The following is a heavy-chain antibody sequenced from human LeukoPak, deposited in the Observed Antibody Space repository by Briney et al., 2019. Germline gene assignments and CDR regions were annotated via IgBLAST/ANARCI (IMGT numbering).Heavy chain of an antibody. CDR2: IIPIFGTA. CDR3: ARAGVLRPDDAFDI. CDR1: GYTFTSYY. V-gene: IGHV1-69*13. Sequence: GASVKVSCKASGYTFTSYYMHWVRQAPGQGLEWVGGIIPIFGTANYAQKFQGRVTITADESTSTAYMELSSLRSEDTAVYYCARAGVLRPDDAFDIWGQGTMVTVSS. D-gene: IGHD3-3*01. J-gene: IGHJ3*02.